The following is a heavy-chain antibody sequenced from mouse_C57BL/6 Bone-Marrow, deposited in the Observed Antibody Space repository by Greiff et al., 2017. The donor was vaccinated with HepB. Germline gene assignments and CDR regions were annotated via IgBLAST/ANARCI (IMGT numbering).Heavy chain of an antibody. V-gene: IGHV14-4*01. Sequence: EVQLQQSGAELVRPGASVKLSCTASGFNIKDDYMHWVKQRPEQGLEWIGWIDPENGDTEYASKFQGKATITADTSSNTAYLQLSSLTSEDTAVYYCTGGSSYPWYFDVWGTGTTVTVSS. CDR3: TGGSSYPWYFDV. J-gene: IGHJ1*03. CDR2: IDPENGDT. D-gene: IGHD1-1*01. CDR1: GFNIKDDY.